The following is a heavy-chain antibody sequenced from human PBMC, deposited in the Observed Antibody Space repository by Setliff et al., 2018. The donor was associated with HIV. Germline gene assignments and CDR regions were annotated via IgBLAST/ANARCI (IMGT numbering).Heavy chain of an antibody. CDR3: VRGVTRDISGYYRDEYFQH. CDR2: ISPYNGDT. CDR1: GYAFTVYY. V-gene: IGHV1-18*04. D-gene: IGHD3-22*01. Sequence: ASVKVSCKASGYAFTVYYVHWVRQAPGRGLEWMGWISPYNGDTRFAQSLQGRVTLTTDTSTNTAYMEMRTLRSDDTAVYYCVRGVTRDISGYYRDEYFQHWGQGTPVTVSS. J-gene: IGHJ1*01.